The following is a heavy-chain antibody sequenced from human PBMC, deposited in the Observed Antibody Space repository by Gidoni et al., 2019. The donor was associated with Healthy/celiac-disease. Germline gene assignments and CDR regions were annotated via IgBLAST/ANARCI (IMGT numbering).Heavy chain of an antibody. Sequence: QLQLQESGPGLVKPSETLSLTCTVSGGSISSRSYYWGWIRQPPGKGLEWIGSIYYSGSTYYNPSLKSRVTISVDTSKNQFSLKLSSVTAADTAVYYCARPTGLGGYCSSTSCYTWFDPWGQGTLVTVSS. V-gene: IGHV4-39*01. CDR1: GGSISSRSYY. D-gene: IGHD2-2*02. CDR2: IYYSGST. CDR3: ARPTGLGGYCSSTSCYTWFDP. J-gene: IGHJ5*02.